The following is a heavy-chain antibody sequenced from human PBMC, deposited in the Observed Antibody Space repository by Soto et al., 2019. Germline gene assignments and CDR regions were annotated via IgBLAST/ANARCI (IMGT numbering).Heavy chain of an antibody. CDR1: GYSFTGYW. V-gene: IGHV5-51*01. CDR2: IYPGDSDT. CDR3: ARLPDGGSTTFIWFDP. J-gene: IGHJ5*02. Sequence: ESLRISRKGSGYSFTGYWIGLVRQMPGKGLEGMGSIYPGDSDTRYSPSFQGQVTISADKSISTAYLQWRSLKASDTAMYYCARLPDGGSTTFIWFDPWGQGTLVTVSS. D-gene: IGHD1-26*01.